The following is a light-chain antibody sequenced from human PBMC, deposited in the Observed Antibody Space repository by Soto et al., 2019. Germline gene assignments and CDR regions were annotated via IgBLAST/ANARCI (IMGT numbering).Light chain of an antibody. J-gene: IGLJ7*01. V-gene: IGLV4-69*01. CDR3: QTWGTGIPVV. Sequence: QPVLTQSPSASASLGASVKLTCTLSSGHISNAIAWHQQKPEKGPRFLMNVNSDGSHIKGDGIPDRLSGSSSGAERYLIISSLQSEDEADYYCQTWGTGIPVVFGGGTQLTVL. CDR2: VNSDGSH. CDR1: SGHISNA.